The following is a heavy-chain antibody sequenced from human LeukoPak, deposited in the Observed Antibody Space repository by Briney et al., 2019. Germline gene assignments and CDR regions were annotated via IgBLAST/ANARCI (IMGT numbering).Heavy chain of an antibody. CDR3: AGYGQPFTMDV. Sequence: SETLSPTCTVSGGSISSYYWSWIRQPPGKGLEWIGYIYYSGSTNYNPSLKSRVTISVDTSKNQFSLKLSSVTAADTAVYYCAGYGQPFTMDVWGKGTTVTVSS. CDR1: GGSISSYY. CDR2: IYYSGST. D-gene: IGHD6-13*01. J-gene: IGHJ6*03. V-gene: IGHV4-59*01.